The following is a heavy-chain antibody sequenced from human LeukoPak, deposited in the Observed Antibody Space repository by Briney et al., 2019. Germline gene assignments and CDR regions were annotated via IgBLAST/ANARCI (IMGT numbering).Heavy chain of an antibody. CDR1: GDSIRSNSYY. CDR2: IYYSGST. V-gene: IGHV4-39*01. D-gene: IGHD1-26*01. Sequence: SETLSLTSTVSGDSIRSNSYYWGWIRQPPGKGLEWIGSIYYSGSTNYNPSLKSRVTISVDTSKNQFSVNLSSVTAADTAVYYCARHQSGTYYSTFDYWGQGTLVTVSS. CDR3: ARHQSGTYYSTFDY. J-gene: IGHJ4*02.